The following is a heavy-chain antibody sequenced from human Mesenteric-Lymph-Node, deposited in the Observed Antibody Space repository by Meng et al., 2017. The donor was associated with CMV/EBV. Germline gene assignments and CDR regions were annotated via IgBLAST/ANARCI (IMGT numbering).Heavy chain of an antibody. CDR3: AKGYDSSGYYYGISAFDI. CDR2: ISGSGGST. J-gene: IGHJ3*02. V-gene: IGHV3-23*01. Sequence: GSLRLSCAASGFTFSSYAMSWVRQAPGKGLEWASAISGSGGSTYYADSVKGRFTISRDNSKNTLYLQMNSLRAEDTAVYYCAKGYDSSGYYYGISAFDIWGQGTMVTVSS. CDR1: GFTFSSYA. D-gene: IGHD3-22*01.